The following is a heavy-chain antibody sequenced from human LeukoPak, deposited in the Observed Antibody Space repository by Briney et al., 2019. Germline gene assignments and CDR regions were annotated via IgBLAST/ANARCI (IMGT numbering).Heavy chain of an antibody. V-gene: IGHV3-23*01. J-gene: IGHJ4*02. CDR2: ISGSGGST. Sequence: GGSLRLSCAAPGFTFSSYAMSWVRQAPRARLEWVSAISGSGGSTYYADSVKGRFTISRDNSKNTQYLQMNSLRAEDTAVYYCAKVTGATRYYWGQGTLVTVSS. CDR1: GFTFSSYA. CDR3: AKVTGATRYY. D-gene: IGHD5-12*01.